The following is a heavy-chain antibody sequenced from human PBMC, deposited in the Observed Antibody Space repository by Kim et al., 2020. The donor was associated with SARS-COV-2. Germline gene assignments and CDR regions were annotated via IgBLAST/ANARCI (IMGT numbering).Heavy chain of an antibody. V-gene: IGHV1-18*01. CDR3: ASNRAATRGPFDY. Sequence: YAQKLQGRVTMTTDTSTSTAYMELRSLRSDDTAVYYCASNRAATRGPFDYWGQGTLVTVSS. D-gene: IGHD2-15*01. J-gene: IGHJ4*02.